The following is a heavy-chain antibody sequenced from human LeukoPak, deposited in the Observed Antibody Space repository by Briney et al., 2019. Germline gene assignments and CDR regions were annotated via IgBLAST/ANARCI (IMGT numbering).Heavy chain of an antibody. CDR2: MSGSGYYT. V-gene: IGHV3-23*01. Sequence: GGSLRLSCAASGFAFSNFAMSWVRQAPGKGLEWVSAMSGSGYYTYYVESVKGRFTISRDNSKNTLSLEMNTLRADDTAVYYCARRTRGSWVDYWGQGTLVTVSS. D-gene: IGHD1-26*01. CDR3: ARRTRGSWVDY. J-gene: IGHJ4*02. CDR1: GFAFSNFA.